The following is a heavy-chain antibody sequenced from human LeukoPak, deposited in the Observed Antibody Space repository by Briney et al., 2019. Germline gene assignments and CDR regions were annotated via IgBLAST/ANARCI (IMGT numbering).Heavy chain of an antibody. CDR1: HFTFTNRW. CDR2: IASNTDGGTI. Sequence: GGSLRLSCAASHFTFTNRWMNWVRQAPGKGLEWVGRIASNTDGGTIDYAAPVKGRFTISRDDSKNALYLQMNSLKTEDTALYYCTTRTTTTIYWGQGTLVTVSS. D-gene: IGHD1-7*01. J-gene: IGHJ4*02. CDR3: TTRTTTTIY. V-gene: IGHV3-15*07.